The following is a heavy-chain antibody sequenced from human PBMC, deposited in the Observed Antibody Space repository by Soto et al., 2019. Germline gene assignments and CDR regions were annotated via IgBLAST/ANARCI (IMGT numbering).Heavy chain of an antibody. CDR3: ARGSLYNWNLSPSNYYGMDV. CDR2: INHSGST. Sequence: SETLSLTCAVYGGSFSGYYWSWIRQPPGKGLEWIGEINHSGSTNYNPSLKSRVTISVDTSKNQFSLKLSSVTAADTAVYYCARGSLYNWNLSPSNYYGMDVWGQGTTVTVSS. D-gene: IGHD1-20*01. J-gene: IGHJ6*02. CDR1: GGSFSGYY. V-gene: IGHV4-34*01.